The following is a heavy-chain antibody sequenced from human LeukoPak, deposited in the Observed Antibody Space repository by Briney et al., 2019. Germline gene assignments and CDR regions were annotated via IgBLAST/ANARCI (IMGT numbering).Heavy chain of an antibody. CDR1: GGSFSGYY. D-gene: IGHD3-10*01. J-gene: IGHJ5*02. CDR3: ARGQRSPYYYGSGKSGFDP. Sequence: KTSETLSLTCAVYGGSFSGYYWSWIRQPPGKGLEWIGEINHSGSTNYNPSLKSRVTISVDTSKNQFSLKLSSVTAADTAVYYCARGQRSPYYYGSGKSGFDPWGQGTLVTVSS. CDR2: INHSGST. V-gene: IGHV4-34*01.